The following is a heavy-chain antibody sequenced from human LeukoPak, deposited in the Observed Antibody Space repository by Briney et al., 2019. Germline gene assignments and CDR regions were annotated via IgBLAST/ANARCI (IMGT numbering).Heavy chain of an antibody. Sequence: GGSLRLSCAASGFTFSSYAMHWVRQAPGKGLEWVAVISYDGSNKYYADSVKGRFTTSRDNSKNTLYLQMNSLRAEDTAVYYRASDIVVVPAERGSFSFDYSGQGTLVTVCS. CDR2: ISYDGSNK. D-gene: IGHD2-2*01. J-gene: IGHJ4*02. V-gene: IGHV3-30-3*01. CDR3: ASDIVVVPAERGSFSFDY. CDR1: GFTFSSYA.